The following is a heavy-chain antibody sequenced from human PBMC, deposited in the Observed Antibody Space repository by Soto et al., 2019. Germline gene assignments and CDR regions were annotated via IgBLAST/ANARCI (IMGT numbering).Heavy chain of an antibody. J-gene: IGHJ3*02. V-gene: IGHV4-31*03. CDR3: ARAPREDYYDSSGYQRAFAI. Sequence: SETLPLTCTVSGGSISSGGYYWSWIRQHPGKGLEWIGYIYYSGSTYYNPSLKSRVTISVDTSKNQFSLKLSSVTAADTAVYYCARAPREDYYDSSGYQRAFAIWGQGTMVTVSS. CDR1: GGSISSGGYY. CDR2: IYYSGST. D-gene: IGHD3-22*01.